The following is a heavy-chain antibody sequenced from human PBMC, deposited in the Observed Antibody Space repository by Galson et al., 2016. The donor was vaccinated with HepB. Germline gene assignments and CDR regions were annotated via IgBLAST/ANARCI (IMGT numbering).Heavy chain of an antibody. V-gene: IGHV4-4*01. CDR2: IFHSGDT. J-gene: IGHJ3*02. D-gene: IGHD2-15*01. CDR3: ARDCSGGSCPTGGYAVFDI. Sequence: ETLSLTCSVSGGSISSRNWWSWVRQSPGKGLEWIGEIFHSGDTNYNPSLKDRVTLSIDESRSQFSLELRSMTAADTALYFCARDCSGGSCPTGGYAVFDIWGQGTTVLVSS. CDR1: GGSISSRNW.